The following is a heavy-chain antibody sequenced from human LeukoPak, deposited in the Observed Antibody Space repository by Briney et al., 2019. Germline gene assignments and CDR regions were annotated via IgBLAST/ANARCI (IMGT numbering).Heavy chain of an antibody. CDR3: ARGKQQLTPHDAFDI. D-gene: IGHD6-13*01. J-gene: IGHJ3*02. CDR1: GGSISSYY. Sequence: SETLSLTCTVSGGSISSYYWSWIRQPPGKGLEWIGYIYYTGGTNYNPSLKSRVTISVDTSKNQFSLKLSSVTAADTAVYYCARGKQQLTPHDAFDIWGQETMVTVSS. CDR2: IYYTGGT. V-gene: IGHV4-59*01.